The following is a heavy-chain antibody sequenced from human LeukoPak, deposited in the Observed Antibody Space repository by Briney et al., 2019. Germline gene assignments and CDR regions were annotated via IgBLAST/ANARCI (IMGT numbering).Heavy chain of an antibody. CDR1: GYTFTGYY. V-gene: IGHV1-2*02. CDR2: INPNSGGT. Sequence: EASVKVSCKASGYTFTGYYMHWVRQAPGQGLEWMGWINPNSGGTNYAQKFQGRVTMTRDTSTNTVYMELSSLRSEDTAVYYCARDRSGSYWGDFDYWGQGTLVTVSS. CDR3: ARDRSGSYWGDFDY. J-gene: IGHJ4*02. D-gene: IGHD1-26*01.